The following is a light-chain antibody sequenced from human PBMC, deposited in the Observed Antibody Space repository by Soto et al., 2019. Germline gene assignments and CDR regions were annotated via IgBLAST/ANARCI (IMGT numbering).Light chain of an antibody. V-gene: IGKV3-15*01. CDR1: QSVSVN. CDR3: QQDKNWPPLT. Sequence: EIVMTQSPATLSVSPGERATLSCRASQSVSVNLAWYQQKPGQPPRLLIYGASTRATGIPARFSGSGSGTEFTLTINSLQSEDFAVYYCQQDKNWPPLTFGGGTKVEIK. CDR2: GAS. J-gene: IGKJ4*01.